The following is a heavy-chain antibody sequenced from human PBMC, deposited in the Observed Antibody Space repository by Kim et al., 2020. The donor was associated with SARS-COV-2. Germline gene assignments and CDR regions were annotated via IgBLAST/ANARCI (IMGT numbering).Heavy chain of an antibody. V-gene: IGHV5-51*01. Sequence: RYSPSFQGQVTISAGQSISTAYLQWSSLKASDTAMYYCARRGDYYYGMDVWGQGTTLTVSS. CDR3: ARRGDYYYGMDV. J-gene: IGHJ6*02. D-gene: IGHD3-16*01.